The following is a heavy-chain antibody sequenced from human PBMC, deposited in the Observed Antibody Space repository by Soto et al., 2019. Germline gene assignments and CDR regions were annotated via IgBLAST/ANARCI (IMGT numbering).Heavy chain of an antibody. CDR2: ISWDGGIT. Sequence: SLRLSCAASGFTFNAYTMHWVRQAPGKGLEWVSLISWDGGITYYGDSVKGRFTVSRDNSDNSLYLQMTSLRSDDTAFYYCAKDSYDILTGQKRYFDSWGPGTLVTVSS. V-gene: IGHV3-43*01. D-gene: IGHD3-9*01. J-gene: IGHJ4*02. CDR3: AKDSYDILTGQKRYFDS. CDR1: GFTFNAYT.